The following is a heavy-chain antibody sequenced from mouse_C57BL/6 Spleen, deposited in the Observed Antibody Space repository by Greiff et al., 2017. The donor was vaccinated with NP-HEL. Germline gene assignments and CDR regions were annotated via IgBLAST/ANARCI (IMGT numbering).Heavy chain of an antibody. D-gene: IGHD1-1*01. CDR2: IYPGSGNT. Sequence: QVQLKESGAELVRPGASVKLSCKASGYTFTDYYINWVKQRPGQGLEWIARIYPGSGNTYYNEKFKGKATLTAEKSSSTAYMQLSSLTSEDSAVYFCARKGIITTAMDYWGQGTSVTVSS. CDR1: GYTFTDYY. CDR3: ARKGIITTAMDY. V-gene: IGHV1-76*01. J-gene: IGHJ4*01.